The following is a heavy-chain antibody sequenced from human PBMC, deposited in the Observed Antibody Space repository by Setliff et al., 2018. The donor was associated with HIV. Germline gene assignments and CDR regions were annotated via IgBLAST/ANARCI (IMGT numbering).Heavy chain of an antibody. CDR1: GGYVSDSSYY. D-gene: IGHD3-16*01. CDR3: ARQGFVPLGVHQFDS. CDR2: MYYTESP. Sequence: PSETLSLTCRVSGGYVSDSSYYWGWIRQAPGEGLEWIGSMYYTESPYYNPSFINRVTISIDTSKNQFSLSLRSVTAADSAVYYCARQGFVPLGVHQFDSWGQGTLVTVSS. V-gene: IGHV4-39*01. J-gene: IGHJ4*02.